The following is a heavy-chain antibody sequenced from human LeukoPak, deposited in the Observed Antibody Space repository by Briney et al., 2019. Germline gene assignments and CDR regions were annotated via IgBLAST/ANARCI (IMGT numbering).Heavy chain of an antibody. D-gene: IGHD4-17*01. CDR3: ARPREPNMTTVTTGLGFNYFDY. Sequence: SKTLPLTCTVSGGSISSYYWSWIRQPAGKGLEWIGRIYTSGSTNYNPSLKSRVTMSVDTSKNQFSLKLSSVTAADTAVYYCARPREPNMTTVTTGLGFNYFDYWGQGTLVTVSS. V-gene: IGHV4-4*07. CDR2: IYTSGST. CDR1: GGSISSYY. J-gene: IGHJ4*02.